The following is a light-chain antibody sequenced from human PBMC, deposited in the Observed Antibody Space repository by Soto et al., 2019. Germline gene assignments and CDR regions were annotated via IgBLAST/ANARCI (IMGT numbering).Light chain of an antibody. CDR1: QSISRSY. CDR3: QQYSSTPHT. J-gene: IGKJ2*01. V-gene: IGKV3-20*01. Sequence: EIVLTKAPGTLPLSPGQRATLSCSTSQSISRSYLACYQHKRGQDPRLLMFGTGSRHTGIPHRFSGAGSGTDFTLIINRLEPEDLAVYYCQQYSSTPHTFGQGTNLEIK. CDR2: GTG.